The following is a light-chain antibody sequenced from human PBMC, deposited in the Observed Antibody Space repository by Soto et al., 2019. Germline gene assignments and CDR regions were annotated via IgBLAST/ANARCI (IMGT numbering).Light chain of an antibody. Sequence: DIQLTQSPSFLSASVGDRVTITCRASQGISSYLAWYQQKPGQAPKLLIYAASTLQSGVPSRFSGSGSGTEFTLTISSLQPEDFATAFCQQLNSYPPGLTFGGGTKVEIK. CDR3: QQLNSYPPGLT. J-gene: IGKJ4*01. V-gene: IGKV1-9*01. CDR1: QGISSY. CDR2: AAS.